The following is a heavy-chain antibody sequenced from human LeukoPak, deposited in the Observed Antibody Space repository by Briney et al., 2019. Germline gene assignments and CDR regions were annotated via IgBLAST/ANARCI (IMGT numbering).Heavy chain of an antibody. J-gene: IGHJ4*02. V-gene: IGHV3-30-3*01. CDR1: GFTSSSYT. Sequence: PGRSLRLSCAASGFTSSSYTMHWVRQAPGKGLEWVAVISFDGTNKYYADSVKGRFTISRDNSKNTLYLQMNSLRPEDTAVYYCARAPTPMTTVTTLGYWGQGTLVTVSS. D-gene: IGHD4-17*01. CDR2: ISFDGTNK. CDR3: ARAPTPMTTVTTLGY.